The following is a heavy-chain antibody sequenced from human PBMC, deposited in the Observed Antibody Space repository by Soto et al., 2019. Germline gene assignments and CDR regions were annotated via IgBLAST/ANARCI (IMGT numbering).Heavy chain of an antibody. CDR1: GGSIDSGAFS. J-gene: IGHJ4*02. D-gene: IGHD3-16*01. CDR3: ARIHWAQGSLDY. Sequence: SETLSLTCAVSGGSIDSGAFSLSCLRQPPGKGLESIGYVTHSGTAYSIPSLNGRLTLSVDSSQPQFSLKLTSVTAADSAFYYCARIHWAQGSLDYWGRGILVTVSS. V-gene: IGHV4-30-2*01. CDR2: VTHSGTA.